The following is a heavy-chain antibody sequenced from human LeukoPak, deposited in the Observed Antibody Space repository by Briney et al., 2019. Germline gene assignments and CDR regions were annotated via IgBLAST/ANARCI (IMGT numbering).Heavy chain of an antibody. CDR3: ARERAPANDRSYGFDI. D-gene: IGHD1-26*01. CDR1: GYTSRIYY. J-gene: IGHJ3*02. Sequence: ASVRISCKASGYTSRIYYIHWVRQAPGQGLEWLGLITPIDGNTVYAQDLQGRVTMTRDTSTSTVYMEVKSLRSDDTAVYYCARERAPANDRSYGFDIWGQGTLVTVSS. CDR2: ITPIDGNT. V-gene: IGHV1-46*04.